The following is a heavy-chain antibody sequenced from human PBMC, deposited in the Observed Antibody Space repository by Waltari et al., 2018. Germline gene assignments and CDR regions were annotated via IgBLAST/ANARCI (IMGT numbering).Heavy chain of an antibody. CDR1: GGSFSDYY. J-gene: IGHJ5*02. CDR2: INHSGST. D-gene: IGHD6-6*01. Sequence: QVQLQQWGAGLLKPSETLSLTCAVYGGSFSDYYWIWLRQPPGKGLEWIGEINHSGSTNYNPSLKSRVTISVDTSKNQFSLKLSSVTAADTAVYYCARGRRGMGRQLGRNWFDPWGQGTLVTVSS. V-gene: IGHV4-34*01. CDR3: ARGRRGMGRQLGRNWFDP.